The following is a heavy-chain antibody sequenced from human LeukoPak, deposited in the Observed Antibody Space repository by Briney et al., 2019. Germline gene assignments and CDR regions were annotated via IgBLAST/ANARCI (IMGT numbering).Heavy chain of an antibody. V-gene: IGHV3-21*04. Sequence: GGSLRLSCGASGFSFSTYSMHWVRQAPGKGLEWVSSISSSSSYIYYADSMRGRFTISRDNAKNSLYLQMNSLKVEDTAIYYCARDNWVDCWGQGTLVTVSS. CDR1: GFSFSTYS. CDR2: ISSSSSYI. CDR3: ARDNWVDC. J-gene: IGHJ5*01.